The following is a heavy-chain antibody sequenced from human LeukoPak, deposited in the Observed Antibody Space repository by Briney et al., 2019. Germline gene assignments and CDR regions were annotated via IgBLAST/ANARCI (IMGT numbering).Heavy chain of an antibody. V-gene: IGHV3-7*01. CDR1: RFMFDRYW. CDR3: ARQPQHEASFDY. CDR2: IKSDASEE. J-gene: IGHJ4*02. Sequence: PGGSLRLSCVASRFMFDRYWMSWVRQAPGKGLEWVANIKSDASEEKYLDSVMGRFKISRDNAEDSLFLQMNSLRAEDTAVYFCARQPQHEASFDYWGQGALVAVSS.